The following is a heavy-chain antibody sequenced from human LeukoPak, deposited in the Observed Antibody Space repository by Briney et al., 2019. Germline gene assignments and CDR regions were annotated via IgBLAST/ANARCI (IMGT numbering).Heavy chain of an antibody. V-gene: IGHV3-23*01. J-gene: IGHJ4*02. CDR1: RFTFSNYA. CDR3: AKRSGINYGYFES. CDR2: ITGSGDYT. D-gene: IGHD1-26*01. Sequence: PGGSLRLSCAGSRFTFSNYATSWVRQAPGKGLEWVSAITGSGDYTDYADSVKGRFTISRDNSRNTAFLQMNSLRAEDTAVYYCAKRSGINYGYFESWGQGTLVTVSS.